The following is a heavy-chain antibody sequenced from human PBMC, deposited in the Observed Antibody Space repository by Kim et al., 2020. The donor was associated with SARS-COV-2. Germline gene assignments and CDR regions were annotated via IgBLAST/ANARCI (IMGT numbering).Heavy chain of an antibody. CDR3: ARASGYEPTSYFYGLDV. CDR2: INSRGSSI. D-gene: IGHD5-12*01. J-gene: IGHJ6*01. V-gene: IGHV3-48*01. CDR1: GFTFRSYS. Sequence: GGSLRLSCAASGFTFRSYSMMWVRQAPGKGLEWISYINSRGSSIFYAGSVEGRFTISRDNTEKSLYLQIDSPRAEDTAVYYCARASGYEPTSYFYGLDV.